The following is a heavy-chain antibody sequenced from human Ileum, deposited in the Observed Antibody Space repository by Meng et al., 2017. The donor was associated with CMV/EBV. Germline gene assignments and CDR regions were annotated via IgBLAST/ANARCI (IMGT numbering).Heavy chain of an antibody. CDR3: ASVADY. V-gene: IGHV3-30-3*01. CDR2: ISHDGSNN. D-gene: IGHD2-21*01. Sequence: SLSLSCVVSGFTLSSSAMHWVRQAPGKGLEGVAAISHDGSNNSHADSVKGRFTISRDMSTDTLYLQMNSLRVEDTAIYYCASVADYWGQGTLVTVSS. J-gene: IGHJ4*02. CDR1: GFTLSSSA.